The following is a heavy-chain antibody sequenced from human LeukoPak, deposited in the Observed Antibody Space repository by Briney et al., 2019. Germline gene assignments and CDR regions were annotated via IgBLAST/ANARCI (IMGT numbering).Heavy chain of an antibody. D-gene: IGHD6-13*01. J-gene: IGHJ4*02. V-gene: IGHV3-21*01. CDR1: GFTFRLYT. CDR3: ARDIATAGHLAFDY. CDR2: ISSSGYYI. Sequence: GGSLRLSCAASGFTFRLYTMNWVRQAPGKGLEWVSSISSSGYYIYYADSVKGRFTISRDNAKNSLYLQMNSLRAEDTAVYYCARDIATAGHLAFDYWGQGILVTVSS.